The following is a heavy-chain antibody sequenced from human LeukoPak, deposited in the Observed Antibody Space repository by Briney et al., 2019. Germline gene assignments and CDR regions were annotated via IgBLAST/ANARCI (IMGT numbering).Heavy chain of an antibody. CDR2: ISGSGGST. V-gene: IGHV3-23*01. J-gene: IGHJ4*02. D-gene: IGHD3-10*01. CDR3: AKDLGVRGGYYFDY. CDR1: GFTFSSYA. Sequence: GGSLRLSCAASGFTFSSYAMSRVRQAPGKGLEWVSVISGSGGSTYYADSVKGRFTISRDNSKNTLYLQMNSLRAEDTAVYYCAKDLGVRGGYYFDYWGQGTLVTVSS.